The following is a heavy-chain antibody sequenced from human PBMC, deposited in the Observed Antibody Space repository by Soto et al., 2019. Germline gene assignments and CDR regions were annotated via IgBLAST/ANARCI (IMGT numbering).Heavy chain of an antibody. CDR3: AKDQGCSGGSCYPWYFDY. CDR1: GFTFSSYG. Sequence: QVQLVEFGGGVVQPGRSLRLSCAASGFTFSSYGMHWVRQAPGKGLEWVAVIAYDGSNKYYADSVKGRFTISRDNSKNTLYLQMNSLRAEDTAVYYGAKDQGCSGGSCYPWYFDYWGQGTLVTVSS. J-gene: IGHJ4*02. V-gene: IGHV3-30*18. D-gene: IGHD2-15*01. CDR2: IAYDGSNK.